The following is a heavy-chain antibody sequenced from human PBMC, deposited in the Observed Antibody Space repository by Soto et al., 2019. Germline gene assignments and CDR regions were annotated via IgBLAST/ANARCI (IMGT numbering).Heavy chain of an antibody. Sequence: EVQLVESGGGLVQPGRSLRLSCSASGFTFGDYAMSWFRQAPGKGLEWVGFIRSKAYGGTTEYAASVKGRFTISRDDSKSIDYLQMNSLKTEDTAVYYCTRGRITIFGVVIINYYYYMDVWGKGTTVTVSS. J-gene: IGHJ6*03. CDR3: TRGRITIFGVVIINYYYYMDV. CDR2: IRSKAYGGTT. D-gene: IGHD3-3*01. CDR1: GFTFGDYA. V-gene: IGHV3-49*03.